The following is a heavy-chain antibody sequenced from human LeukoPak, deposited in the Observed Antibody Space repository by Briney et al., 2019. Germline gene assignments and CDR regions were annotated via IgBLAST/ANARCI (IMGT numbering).Heavy chain of an antibody. CDR1: GFTFSSYE. CDR3: SKLDGITGLDY. CDR2: IGVSGRTI. V-gene: IGHV3-48*03. Sequence: PGGSLRLSCAASGFTFSSYEMNWVRQAPGKGPEWVSYIGVSGRTINYADSVKGRFTISRDNAKNSLYLQMNSLRAEDTAVYYCSKLDGITGLDYWGQGTLVTVSS. D-gene: IGHD1-14*01. J-gene: IGHJ4*02.